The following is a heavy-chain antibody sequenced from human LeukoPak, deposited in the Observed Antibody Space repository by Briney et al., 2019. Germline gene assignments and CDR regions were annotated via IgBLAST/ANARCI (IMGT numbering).Heavy chain of an antibody. CDR2: IYYSGST. J-gene: IGHJ3*02. CDR3: AKRSNAFDI. Sequence: PSETLSLTCTVSGGSISSSSYYWGWIRQPPGKGLEWIGSIYYSGSTYYNPSLKSRVTISVDTSKNQFSLKLSSVTAADTAVYYCAKRSNAFDIWGQGTMVTVSS. CDR1: GGSISSSSYY. D-gene: IGHD1-1*01. V-gene: IGHV4-39*07.